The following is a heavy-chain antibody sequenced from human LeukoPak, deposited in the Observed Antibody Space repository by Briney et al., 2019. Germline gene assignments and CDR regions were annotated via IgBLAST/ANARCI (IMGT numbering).Heavy chain of an antibody. Sequence: GGSLRLSCTASGFTFGSYAMNWVRQAPGKGLEWVGVIRSKANDRKKEYSATVKCRFTIASYDSKSIAYLQMHSLKTENTAVYYCTRVPVLWFREFPYFDYWGQGTLFTASS. CDR2: IRSKANDRKK. D-gene: IGHD3-10*01. V-gene: IGHV3-49*04. J-gene: IGHJ4*02. CDR1: GFTFGSYA. CDR3: TRVPVLWFREFPYFDY.